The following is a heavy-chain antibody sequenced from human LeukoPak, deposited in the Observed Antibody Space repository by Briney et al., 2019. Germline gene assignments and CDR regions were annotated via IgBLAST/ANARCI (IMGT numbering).Heavy chain of an antibody. J-gene: IGHJ6*03. CDR3: ARDRLLEDREYNYYYYMDV. CDR1: GFTFSDYY. D-gene: IGHD3-3*01. Sequence: NSGGSLRLSCAASGFTFSDYYMSWIRQAPGKGLEWVSYISSSGSTIYYADSVKGRFTISRDNAKNSLYLQMNSLRAEDTAVYYCARDRLLEDREYNYYYYMDVWGKGTTVTVSS. V-gene: IGHV3-11*04. CDR2: ISSSGSTI.